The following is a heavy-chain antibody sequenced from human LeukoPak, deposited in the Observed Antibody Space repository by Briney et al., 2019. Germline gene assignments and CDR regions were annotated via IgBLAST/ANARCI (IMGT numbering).Heavy chain of an antibody. CDR3: ARRATTVVTSRYYYYYMDV. V-gene: IGHV3-7*01. CDR2: IKQDGSEK. Sequence: PGGSLRLSCAASGFTFSSYWMSWVRQAPGKGLEWVANIKQDGSEKYYVDSAKGRFTISRDNAKNSLYLQMNSLRAEDTAVYYCARRATTVVTSRYYYYYMDVWGKGTTVTISS. D-gene: IGHD4-23*01. CDR1: GFTFSSYW. J-gene: IGHJ6*03.